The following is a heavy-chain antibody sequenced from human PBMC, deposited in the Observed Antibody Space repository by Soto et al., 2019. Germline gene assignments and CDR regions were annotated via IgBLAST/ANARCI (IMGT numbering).Heavy chain of an antibody. D-gene: IGHD6-13*01. CDR3: ARENILTAATGKRDFDC. J-gene: IGHJ4*02. V-gene: IGHV4-4*07. CDR1: GGSISSYY. CDR2: IYSSGIT. Sequence: PSETLSLTCTVSGGSISSYYWSWIRQPAGKGLEWIGRIYSSGITNYNPSLNSRVIMSVDTSQNQFSLNLSSVTAADTAKYYCARENILTAATGKRDFDCWGQGTLVTVSS.